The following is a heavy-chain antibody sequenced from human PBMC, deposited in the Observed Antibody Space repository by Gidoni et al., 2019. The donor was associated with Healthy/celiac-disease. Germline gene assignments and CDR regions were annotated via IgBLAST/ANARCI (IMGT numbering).Heavy chain of an antibody. CDR3: AKDSGDY. J-gene: IGHJ4*02. D-gene: IGHD1-26*01. CDR1: GFTFEDYA. V-gene: IGHV3-9*01. Sequence: EVQLVESGGGLVQHGRSLRLSCAASGFTFEDYAMHWVRQAPGKGLEWVSGISWNSGSIGYADSVKGRFTISRDNAKNSLYLQMNSLRAEDTALYYCAKDSGDYWGQGTLVTVSS. CDR2: ISWNSGSI.